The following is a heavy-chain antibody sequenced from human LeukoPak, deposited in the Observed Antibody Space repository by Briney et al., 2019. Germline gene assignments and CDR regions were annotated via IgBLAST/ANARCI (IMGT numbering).Heavy chain of an antibody. D-gene: IGHD2-15*01. CDR1: GGTFSSYA. CDR3: ASERLGYCSGGCCYSARWFDP. Sequence: SVKVSCKASGGTFSSYAISWVRQAPGQGLEWMGGIIPIFGTANYAQKFQGRVTITADESTSTAYMELSSLRSEDTAVYYCASERLGYCSGGCCYSARWFDPWGQGTLVTVSS. J-gene: IGHJ5*02. CDR2: IIPIFGTA. V-gene: IGHV1-69*01.